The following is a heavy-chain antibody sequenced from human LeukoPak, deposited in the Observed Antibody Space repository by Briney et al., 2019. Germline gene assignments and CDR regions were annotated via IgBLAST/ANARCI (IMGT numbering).Heavy chain of an antibody. Sequence: GGSLRLSCAASGFTFSSYAMSWVRQAPGMGLEWVSAISGSGGSTYYADSVKGRFTISRDNSKNTLHLQMNSLRAEDTAVYYCAKPDPGSYCSSTSCYPYYYYYYMDVWGKGTTVTVSS. CDR2: ISGSGGST. D-gene: IGHD2-2*01. V-gene: IGHV3-23*01. CDR3: AKPDPGSYCSSTSCYPYYYYYYMDV. J-gene: IGHJ6*03. CDR1: GFTFSSYA.